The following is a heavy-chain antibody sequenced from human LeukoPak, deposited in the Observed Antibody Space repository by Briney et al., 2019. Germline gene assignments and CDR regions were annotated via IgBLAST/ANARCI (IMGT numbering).Heavy chain of an antibody. J-gene: IGHJ4*02. Sequence: SVKVSCKASGGTFSSYTISWVRQAPGQGLECMGGIIPILGIANYAQKFQGRVTITADKSTSTAYMELSSLRSEDTAVYYCARERGVYYDSSGYFDYWGQGTLVTVSS. CDR1: GGTFSSYT. D-gene: IGHD3-22*01. CDR3: ARERGVYYDSSGYFDY. CDR2: IIPILGIA. V-gene: IGHV1-69*04.